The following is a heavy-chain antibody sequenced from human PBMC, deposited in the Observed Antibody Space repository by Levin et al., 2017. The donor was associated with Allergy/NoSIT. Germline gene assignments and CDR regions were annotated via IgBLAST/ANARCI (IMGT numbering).Heavy chain of an antibody. D-gene: IGHD1-26*01. CDR1: GGSFSGYY. V-gene: IGHV4-34*01. CDR2: INHSGST. Sequence: PSETLSLTCAVYGGSFSGYYWSWIRQPPGKGLEWIGEINHSGSTNYNPSLKSRVTISVDTSKNQFSLKLSSVTAADTAVYYCARALYSGSYHYFDYWGQGTLVTVSS. J-gene: IGHJ4*02. CDR3: ARALYSGSYHYFDY.